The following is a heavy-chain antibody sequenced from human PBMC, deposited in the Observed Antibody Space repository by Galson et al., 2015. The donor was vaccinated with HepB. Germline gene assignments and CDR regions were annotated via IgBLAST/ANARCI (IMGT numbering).Heavy chain of an antibody. J-gene: IGHJ4*02. CDR2: IWYDGSKK. D-gene: IGHD4-17*01. V-gene: IGHV3-33*01. CDR3: ARDDYGDNAIMFDY. CDR1: GFTFSRYA. Sequence: SLRLSCAASGFTFSRYAMHWVRQAPGKGLEWVAVIWYDGSKKYFADSVKGRFPISRDNSKNTLSLQMNSLRPEDTAVYYCARDDYGDNAIMFDYWGQGIQVTVSS.